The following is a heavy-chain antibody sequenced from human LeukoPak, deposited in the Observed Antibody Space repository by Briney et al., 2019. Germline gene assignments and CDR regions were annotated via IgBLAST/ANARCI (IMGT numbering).Heavy chain of an antibody. D-gene: IGHD3-22*01. V-gene: IGHV3-20*04. J-gene: IGHJ4*02. Sequence: GGSLRLSCAASGFTFDDYGMSWVRQAPGKGLEWVSGINWNGGSTGYADSVKGRFTISRDNARNSLYLQMNSLRAEDTAVYYCARTSYYYDSSGYLFDYWGQGTLVTVSS. CDR3: ARTSYYYDSSGYLFDY. CDR1: GFTFDDYG. CDR2: INWNGGST.